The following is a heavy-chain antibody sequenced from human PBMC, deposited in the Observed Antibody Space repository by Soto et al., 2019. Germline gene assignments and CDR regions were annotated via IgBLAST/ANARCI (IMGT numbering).Heavy chain of an antibody. V-gene: IGHV3-74*01. CDR1: GFTFSGYW. Sequence: GGSLRLSCAASGFTFSGYWMHWVRQAPGKGLVWVSRIKNDGSITSYADSVKGRFTISRDNAKNALYLQMNSLRAEDTAVYYCAKSDWFDPWGQGTLVTVYS. J-gene: IGHJ5*02. CDR3: AKSDWFDP. CDR2: IKNDGSIT.